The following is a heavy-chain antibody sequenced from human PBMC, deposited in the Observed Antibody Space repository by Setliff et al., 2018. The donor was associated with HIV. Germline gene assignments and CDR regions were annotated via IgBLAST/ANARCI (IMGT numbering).Heavy chain of an antibody. D-gene: IGHD2-21*02. Sequence: SETLSLTCTVSGGSISSSNNYWGWIRHPPGKGLEWIGSIYYSGSTHYNPSLKSRVTMSVDTSKNQFSLKLTSVTAADMALYYCARQQTALFVDYWGQGTLVTVSS. CDR1: GGSISSSNNY. J-gene: IGHJ4*02. CDR3: ARQQTALFVDY. V-gene: IGHV4-39*01. CDR2: IYYSGST.